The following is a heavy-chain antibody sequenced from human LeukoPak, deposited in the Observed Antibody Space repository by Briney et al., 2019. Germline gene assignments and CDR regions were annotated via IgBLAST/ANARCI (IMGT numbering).Heavy chain of an antibody. J-gene: IGHJ4*02. CDR3: ARLDIVVVPAASDTYDY. D-gene: IGHD2-2*03. CDR2: ISYDGSNK. Sequence: GGSLRLSCAVSGFTVSSNYMHWVRQAPGKGLEWVAVISYDGSNKYYADSVKGRFTISRDNSKNTLYLQMNSLRAEDTAVYYCARLDIVVVPAASDTYDYWGQGTLVTVSS. V-gene: IGHV3-30-3*01. CDR1: GFTVSSNY.